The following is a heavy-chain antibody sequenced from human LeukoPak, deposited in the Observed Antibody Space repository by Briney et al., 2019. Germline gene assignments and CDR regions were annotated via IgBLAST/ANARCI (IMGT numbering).Heavy chain of an antibody. Sequence: PGRSLRLSCAASGFTFDDYAMHWVRQAPGKGLEWVSGISWNSGSIGYADSVKGRFTISRDNAKNSLYLQMNSLRAEDTALYYCAEDRAGVRPSYYDILTEGLAFDIWGKGTMVTVFS. CDR1: GFTFDDYA. J-gene: IGHJ3*02. D-gene: IGHD3-9*01. CDR2: ISWNSGSI. V-gene: IGHV3-9*01. CDR3: AEDRAGVRPSYYDILTEGLAFDI.